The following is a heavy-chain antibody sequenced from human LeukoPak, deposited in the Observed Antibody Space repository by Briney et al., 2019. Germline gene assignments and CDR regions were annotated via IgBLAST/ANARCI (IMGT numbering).Heavy chain of an antibody. CDR3: ARDSNWGGGYYGWGSYSYMDV. J-gene: IGHJ6*03. V-gene: IGHV1-2*02. D-gene: IGHD3-10*01. CDR2: INPNSGGT. Sequence: GASVKVSCKASGYTFTGYYMHWVRQAPGQGLEWMGWINPNSGGTNYAQKFQGRVTMTRDTSISTAYMELSRLRSDDTAVYYCARDSNWGGGYYGWGSYSYMDVWGKGTTVTISS. CDR1: GYTFTGYY.